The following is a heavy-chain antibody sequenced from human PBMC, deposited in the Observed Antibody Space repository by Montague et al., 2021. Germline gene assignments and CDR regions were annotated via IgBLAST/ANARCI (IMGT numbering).Heavy chain of an antibody. D-gene: IGHD4-17*01. CDR3: ARQATVTTEVGWNYFDY. V-gene: IGHV3-74*01. CDR1: GFTFSRYW. Sequence: FLRLSCAASGFTFSRYWTHWVRQAPGKGLVWVSRISSDGSSTSYADSVKGRFTISRDNAKNTLYLQMNSLRAEDTTVYYCARQATVTTEVGWNYFDYWGQGTLVTVSS. CDR2: ISSDGSST. J-gene: IGHJ4*02.